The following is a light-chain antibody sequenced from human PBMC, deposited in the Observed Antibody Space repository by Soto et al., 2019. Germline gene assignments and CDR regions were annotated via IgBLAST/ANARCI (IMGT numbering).Light chain of an antibody. V-gene: IGKV1-39*01. CDR3: QQSYSTPRT. Sequence: DIQMTQSPSSLSASVGDRVTITCRASQSINTYLNWYQQKPGKVPKLLIYAASSLQSGVPSRFSGSGSGTDFTLTISSLQPEDFATYSCQQSYSTPRTFGQGTKV. CDR2: AAS. CDR1: QSINTY. J-gene: IGKJ1*01.